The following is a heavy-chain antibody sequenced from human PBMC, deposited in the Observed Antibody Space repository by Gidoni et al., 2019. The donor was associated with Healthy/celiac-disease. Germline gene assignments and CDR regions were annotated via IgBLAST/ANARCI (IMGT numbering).Heavy chain of an antibody. D-gene: IGHD5-12*01. V-gene: IGHV4-34*01. CDR2: INHSGST. Sequence: QVQLQQWGAGLLKPSETLSLTCAVYGGSFSGYYWSWIRQPPGKGLEWIVEINHSGSTNYNPSLKSRVTISVDTSKNQFSLKLSSVTAADTAVYYCARVYSGYAPRWFDPWGQGTLVTVSS. CDR1: GGSFSGYY. CDR3: ARVYSGYAPRWFDP. J-gene: IGHJ5*02.